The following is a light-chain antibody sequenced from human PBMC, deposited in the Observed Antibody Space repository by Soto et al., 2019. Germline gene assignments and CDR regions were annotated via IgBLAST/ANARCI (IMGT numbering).Light chain of an antibody. J-gene: IGKJ1*01. Sequence: AIQLTQSPSPLSASVWDRVTITCRASQDIRNNLGWYQQKPGRAPKLLIFTASGLQSGVPSRFSGRGSGTDFTLTISSLQPEDFATYYCLQDSIYPWTFGQGTKVDI. CDR2: TAS. CDR1: QDIRNN. V-gene: IGKV1-6*02. CDR3: LQDSIYPWT.